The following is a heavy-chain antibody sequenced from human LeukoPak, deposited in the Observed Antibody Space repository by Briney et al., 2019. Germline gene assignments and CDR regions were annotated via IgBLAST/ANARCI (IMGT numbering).Heavy chain of an antibody. D-gene: IGHD1-14*01. CDR2: INTNGRTT. J-gene: IGHJ4*02. CDR1: GFTFSSYV. CDR3: AKHPESGNFDY. Sequence: PGGSLRLSCAASGFTFSSYVMSWVRQAPGKGLEWVSIINTNGRTTYYADSVKGRFTISRDNSKNTLYLQMNSLRAEDTAVYYYAKHPESGNFDYWGRGTLVTVSS. V-gene: IGHV3-23*05.